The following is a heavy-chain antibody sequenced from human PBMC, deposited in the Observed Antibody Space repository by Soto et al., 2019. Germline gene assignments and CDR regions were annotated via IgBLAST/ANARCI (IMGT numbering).Heavy chain of an antibody. CDR2: IYWDDDK. Sequence: QITLKESGPTLVKPTQTLTLTCTFSGFSLSTSGVGVGWIRQPPGKALEWLALIYWDDDKRYSPSLKSRLTITXXTXKSXVVLTMTNMDPVDTATYYCAHLGNDYGDHVAWFDPWGQGTLVTVSS. CDR1: GFSLSTSGVG. J-gene: IGHJ5*02. D-gene: IGHD4-17*01. V-gene: IGHV2-5*02. CDR3: AHLGNDYGDHVAWFDP.